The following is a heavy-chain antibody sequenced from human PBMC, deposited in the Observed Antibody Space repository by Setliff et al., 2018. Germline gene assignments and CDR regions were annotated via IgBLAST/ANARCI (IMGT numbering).Heavy chain of an antibody. J-gene: IGHJ6*03. CDR1: GGSFTGTTYY. CDR3: ARHKSNGSGSYPSLYMDV. Sequence: PSETLSLTCTVSGGSFTGTTYYWGWIRQSPGKGLEWIGTIINSGSTYYNPSLKSRVTMSVDTSKSQLSLKLSSVTAADTAVYYCARHKSNGSGSYPSLYMDVWGKGIMVTVSS. V-gene: IGHV4-39*01. CDR2: IINSGST. D-gene: IGHD3-10*01.